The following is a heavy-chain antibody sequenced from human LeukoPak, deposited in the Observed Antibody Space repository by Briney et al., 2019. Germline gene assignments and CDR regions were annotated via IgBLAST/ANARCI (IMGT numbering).Heavy chain of an antibody. Sequence: ASVKVSCKASGGTFSSYAISWVRQAPGQGLEWMGGIIPIFGTANYAQKLQGRVTMTTDTSTSTAYMELRSLRSDDTAVYYCARGLQENLAWLQAFSAFDIWGQGTMVTVSS. J-gene: IGHJ3*02. CDR3: ARGLQENLAWLQAFSAFDI. D-gene: IGHD6-19*01. CDR2: IIPIFGTA. CDR1: GGTFSSYA. V-gene: IGHV1-69*05.